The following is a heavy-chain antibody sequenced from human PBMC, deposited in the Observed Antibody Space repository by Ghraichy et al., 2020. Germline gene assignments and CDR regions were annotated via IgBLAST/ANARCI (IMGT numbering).Heavy chain of an antibody. CDR2: VNPNSGNT. CDR1: GYTFTSYD. V-gene: IGHV1-8*01. J-gene: IGHJ5*01. D-gene: IGHD3-10*01. CDR3: ARAADGSRGYYNWFDS. Sequence: ASVKVTCKTSGYTFTSYDIYWVRQATGQGLEWMGWVNPNSGNTDYAQKYQDRVTMTRNTSISTVYMELSSLRPEDTAVYFCARAADGSRGYYNWFDSWGQGTLVTVSS.